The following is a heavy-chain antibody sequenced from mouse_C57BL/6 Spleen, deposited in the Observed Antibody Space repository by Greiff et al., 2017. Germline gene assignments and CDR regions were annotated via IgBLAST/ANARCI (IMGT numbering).Heavy chain of an antibody. J-gene: IGHJ1*03. V-gene: IGHV5-17*01. Sequence: DVKLVESGGGLVKPGGSLKLSCAASGFTFSDYGMHWVRQAPEKGLEWVAYISSGSSTIYYADKVKGRFTISRDNAKNTLFLQMTSLRSEDTAMYYCARLTEWYFDVWGTGTTVTVSS. CDR1: GFTFSDYG. CDR3: ARLTEWYFDV. D-gene: IGHD4-1*01. CDR2: ISSGSSTI.